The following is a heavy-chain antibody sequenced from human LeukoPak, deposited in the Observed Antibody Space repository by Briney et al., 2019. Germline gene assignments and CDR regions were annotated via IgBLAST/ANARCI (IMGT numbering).Heavy chain of an antibody. CDR3: ARGTGSYYSLGY. CDR2: INSDGSSK. J-gene: IGHJ4*02. V-gene: IGHV3-74*01. Sequence: GGSLRLSCAASGFTFSSYWMHWVRQAPGKGLVWVSRINSDGSSKSYAESVKGRFTISRDNAKNTLYLQMDSLRAEDTAMYYCARGTGSYYSLGYWGQGTLVTVSS. CDR1: GFTFSSYW. D-gene: IGHD1-26*01.